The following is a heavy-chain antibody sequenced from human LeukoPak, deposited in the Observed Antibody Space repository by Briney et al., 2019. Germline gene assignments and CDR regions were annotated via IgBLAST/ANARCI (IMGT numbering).Heavy chain of an antibody. V-gene: IGHV3-20*04. J-gene: IGHJ4*02. CDR2: INWNGGST. CDR3: ARGSSYYDSSGTYFDS. Sequence: GGALRLSCADSGCTFDDYGMSRVRQAPGKGLEGVSGINWNGGSTGYADSVKGRFTISRDNAKNSLYLQMNSLRAEDTALYSCARGSSYYDSSGTYFDSWGQGTLVTFSS. D-gene: IGHD3-22*01. CDR1: GCTFDDYG.